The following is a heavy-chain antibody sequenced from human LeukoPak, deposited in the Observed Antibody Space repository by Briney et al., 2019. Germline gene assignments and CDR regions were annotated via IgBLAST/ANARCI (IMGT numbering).Heavy chain of an antibody. CDR1: GGSISSGSYY. CDR3: ASLRYFDWSYMMDAFDI. V-gene: IGHV4-61*02. D-gene: IGHD3-9*01. CDR2: IYTSGST. Sequence: SSETLSLTCTVSGGSISSGSYYWSWIRQPAGKGLEWIGRIYTSGSTNYNPSLKSRVTISVDTSKNQFSLKLSSVTAADTAVYYCASLRYFDWSYMMDAFDIWGQGIMVTVSS. J-gene: IGHJ3*02.